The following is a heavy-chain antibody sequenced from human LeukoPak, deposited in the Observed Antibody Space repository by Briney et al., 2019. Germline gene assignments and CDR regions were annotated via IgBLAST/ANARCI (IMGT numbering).Heavy chain of an antibody. V-gene: IGHV4-31*03. J-gene: IGHJ6*02. D-gene: IGHD2-2*01. CDR2: IYYSGST. CDR3: ARGVGRKMDV. CDR1: GGSISSGGYY. Sequence: SQTLSLTCTVSGGSISSGGYYWSWIRQHPGTGLEWIGYIYYSGSTYYNPSLKSRVTISVDKSKNQFSLKLSSVTAADTAVYYCARGVGRKMDVWGQGTTVTVSS.